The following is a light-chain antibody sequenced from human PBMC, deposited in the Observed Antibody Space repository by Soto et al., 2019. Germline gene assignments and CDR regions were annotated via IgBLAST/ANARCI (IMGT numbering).Light chain of an antibody. Sequence: QSVLTQPASVSGSPGQSITISCTGTSSDIGGYNFVAWYQQHPGKAPKLMIYEVSNRPSGVSNRFSGSKSGNTASLTISGLQAEDEADYYCSSYISSITVVFGGGTKLTVL. CDR1: SSDIGGYNF. V-gene: IGLV2-14*01. CDR2: EVS. CDR3: SSYISSITVV. J-gene: IGLJ2*01.